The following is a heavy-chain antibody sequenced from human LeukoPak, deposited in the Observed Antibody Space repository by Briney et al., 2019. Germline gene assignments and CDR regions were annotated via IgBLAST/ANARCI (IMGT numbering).Heavy chain of an antibody. CDR2: IYYSGST. D-gene: IGHD1-26*01. CDR3: ARAYSGSYPFDY. CDR1: GGSISSYE. J-gene: IGHJ4*02. Sequence: SETLSLTCTVSGGSISSYEWSWIRQPPGKGLEWIGYIYYSGSTNYNPSLKSRVTISVDTSKNQFSLKLSSVTAADTAVYYCARAYSGSYPFDYWGQGTLVTVSS. V-gene: IGHV4-59*01.